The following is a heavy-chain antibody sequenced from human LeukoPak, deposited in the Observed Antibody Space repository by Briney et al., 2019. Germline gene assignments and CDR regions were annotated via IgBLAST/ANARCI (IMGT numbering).Heavy chain of an antibody. Sequence: AWGKVSCKSSGSSFTSYGISWVRQPPGQGLGGVGWISAYNGNTNYAQKLQGRVTMTTDTSTSTAYMELRSQRSDETAGYYCARDEGIVATIWVYWGQGTLVTVSS. CDR2: ISAYNGNT. D-gene: IGHD5-12*01. CDR3: ARDEGIVATIWVY. V-gene: IGHV1-18*01. CDR1: GSSFTSYG. J-gene: IGHJ4*02.